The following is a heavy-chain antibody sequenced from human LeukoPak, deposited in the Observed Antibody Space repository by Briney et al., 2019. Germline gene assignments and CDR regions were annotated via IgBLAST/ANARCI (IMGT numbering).Heavy chain of an antibody. V-gene: IGHV3-43*02. CDR1: GFTFDDYA. CDR2: ISGDGGST. D-gene: IGHD2-2*01. Sequence: GGSLRLSCAASGFTFDDYAMHWVRQAPGKGLEWVSLISGDGGSTYYADSVKGRFTISRDNSKNSLYLQMNSLRTEDTALYYCPKDNRGGYCSSTRCYAWFDPWGQGTLVTVSS. J-gene: IGHJ5*02. CDR3: PKDNRGGYCSSTRCYAWFDP.